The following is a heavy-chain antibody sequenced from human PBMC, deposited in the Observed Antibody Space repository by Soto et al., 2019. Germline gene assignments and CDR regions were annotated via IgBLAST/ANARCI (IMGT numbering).Heavy chain of an antibody. CDR1: GYSFTSYW. CDR3: ARTSGYYSA. J-gene: IGHJ5*02. D-gene: IGHD5-18*01. V-gene: IGHV5-51*01. CDR2: IYLGDSDT. Sequence: GESLKISCKGSGYSFTSYWIGWVRQMPGKGLEWMGIIYLGDSDTSYNPSFQGQVTISPDKSISSGCLQWSRLKASDTAVYDCARTSGYYSAWGQGPLVTVSS.